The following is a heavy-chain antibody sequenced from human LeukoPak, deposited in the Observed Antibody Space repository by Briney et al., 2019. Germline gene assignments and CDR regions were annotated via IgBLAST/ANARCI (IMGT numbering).Heavy chain of an antibody. CDR3: ARGESTYYYDSSGRYYFDY. CDR2: ISAYNGNT. D-gene: IGHD3-22*01. CDR1: GYTFTSYG. Sequence: ASVKVSCKASGYTFTSYGISWVRQAPGQGLEWMGWISAYNGNTNYAQKLQGRVTMTTDTSTSTAYMELRSLRSDDTAVYYRARGESTYYYDSSGRYYFDYWGQGTLVTVSS. J-gene: IGHJ4*02. V-gene: IGHV1-18*01.